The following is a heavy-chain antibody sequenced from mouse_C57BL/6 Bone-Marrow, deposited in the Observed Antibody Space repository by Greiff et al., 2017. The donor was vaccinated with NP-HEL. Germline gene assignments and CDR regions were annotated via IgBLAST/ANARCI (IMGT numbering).Heavy chain of an antibody. D-gene: IGHD1-1*01. V-gene: IGHV7-3*01. J-gene: IGHJ2*01. CDR1: GFTFTDYY. Sequence: EVKLVESGGGLVQPGGSLSLSCAASGFTFTDYYMSWVRQPPGKALEWLGFIRNKANGYTTEYSASVKGRFTISRDNSQSILYLQMNALRAEDSATYYCARSLYYYYGSSSFDYWGQGTTLTVSS. CDR3: ARSLYYYYGSSSFDY. CDR2: IRNKANGYTT.